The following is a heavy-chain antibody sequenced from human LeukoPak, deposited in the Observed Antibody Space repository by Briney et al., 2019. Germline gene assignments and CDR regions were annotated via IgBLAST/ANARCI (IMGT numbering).Heavy chain of an antibody. V-gene: IGHV1-8*03. D-gene: IGHD5-18*01. Sequence: GASVKVSCKASGYTFTSYDINWVRQATGQGLEWMGWMNPNSGNTGYAQKFQGRVTITRNTSISTAYMELSSLRSEDTAVYYCARGMVTSDAFDIWGQGTMVTVSS. CDR1: GYTFTSYD. CDR2: MNPNSGNT. CDR3: ARGMVTSDAFDI. J-gene: IGHJ3*02.